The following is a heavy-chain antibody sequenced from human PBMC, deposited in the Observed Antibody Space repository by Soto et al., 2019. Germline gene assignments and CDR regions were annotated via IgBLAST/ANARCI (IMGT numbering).Heavy chain of an antibody. CDR2: IYYSGTT. Sequence: PSETLSLTCTVSGGSISSGDYYWSWVRQPPGKGLEWIAYIYYSGTTYYNPSLKSRVTMSRDTSKNQFSLKLESVTAADTAVYYCAREVGELGYSSSSDAFDIRGQRTMVTVSS. CDR1: GGSISSGDYY. D-gene: IGHD6-6*01. J-gene: IGHJ3*02. CDR3: AREVGELGYSSSSDAFDI. V-gene: IGHV4-30-4*01.